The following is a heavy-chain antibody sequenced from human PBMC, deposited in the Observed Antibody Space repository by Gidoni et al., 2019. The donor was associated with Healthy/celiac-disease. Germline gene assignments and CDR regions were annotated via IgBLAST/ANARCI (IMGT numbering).Heavy chain of an antibody. V-gene: IGHV3-15*07. Sequence: EVQLVESGGGLVKPGGSLRLPWAASGFPFSNAWLNWVRQAQGKGREWVGGIKSKTDGGTTYYAAPVKGRFTISRDDSKNTLYLQMNSLKAEDTAVYYCTTDRDYRLDYWGQGTLVTVSS. CDR1: GFPFSNAW. J-gene: IGHJ4*02. CDR2: IKSKTDGGTT. D-gene: IGHD4-4*01. CDR3: TTDRDYRLDY.